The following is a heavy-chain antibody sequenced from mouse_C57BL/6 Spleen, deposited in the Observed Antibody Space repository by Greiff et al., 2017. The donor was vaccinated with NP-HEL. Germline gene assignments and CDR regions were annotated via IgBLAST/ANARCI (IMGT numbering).Heavy chain of an antibody. Sequence: QVQLQQSGPELVKPGASVKISCKASGYAFSSSWMNWVKQRPGKGLEWIGRMYPGDGDTNYNGKFKGKAKLTADKSSSTAYMQLSSLTSEDSAVYFCARSYDPWFAYWRQGTLVTVSA. D-gene: IGHD2-3*01. V-gene: IGHV1-82*01. CDR3: ARSYDPWFAY. J-gene: IGHJ3*01. CDR2: MYPGDGDT. CDR1: GYAFSSSW.